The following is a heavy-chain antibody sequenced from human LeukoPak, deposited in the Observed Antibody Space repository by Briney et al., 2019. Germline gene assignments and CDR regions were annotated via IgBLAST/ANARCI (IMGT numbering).Heavy chain of an antibody. V-gene: IGHV1-18*01. D-gene: IGHD1-26*01. CDR1: GYTFTSYG. Sequence: ASVKVSCKASGYTFTSYGISWVRQAPGQGLEWMGWISAYNGNTNYAQKLQGRVTMTTDTSTSTAYMELRSLRFDDTAVCYCARDLEGATNFDYWGQGTLVTVSS. CDR3: ARDLEGATNFDY. CDR2: ISAYNGNT. J-gene: IGHJ4*02.